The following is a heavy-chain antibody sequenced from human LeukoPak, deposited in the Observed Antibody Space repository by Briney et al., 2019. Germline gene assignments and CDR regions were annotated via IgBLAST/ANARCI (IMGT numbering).Heavy chain of an antibody. Sequence: PGGSLRLSCAASGFTFNNYGMHWARQAPGKGLEWVALISYDGSDAYYADSVKGRFTISRDNSKNTLFLQMISLRPDDTAVYYCAKSHANSGTYHSFFNYWGQGTLVTVSS. CDR2: ISYDGSDA. CDR3: AKSHANSGTYHSFFNY. D-gene: IGHD1-26*01. J-gene: IGHJ4*02. CDR1: GFTFNNYG. V-gene: IGHV3-30*18.